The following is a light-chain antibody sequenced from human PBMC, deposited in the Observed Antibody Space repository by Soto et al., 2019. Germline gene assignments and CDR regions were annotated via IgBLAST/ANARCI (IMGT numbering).Light chain of an antibody. Sequence: QSVRTRPPSASGTPGQSVTISCTGTSRDIGGYDFVSWYQQYPGKAPQLIISEVNQRPSGVPDRFSGSKSGNTASLTISGLQSEDEADYYCLAYAGRTTLVFGTGTKVTVL. CDR2: EVN. CDR3: LAYAGRTTLV. CDR1: SRDIGGYDF. V-gene: IGLV2-8*01. J-gene: IGLJ1*01.